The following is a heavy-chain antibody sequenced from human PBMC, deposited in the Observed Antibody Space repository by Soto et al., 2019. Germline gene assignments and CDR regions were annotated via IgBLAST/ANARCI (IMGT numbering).Heavy chain of an antibody. V-gene: IGHV4-39*01. CDR3: AAVAGPETYYYYYGMDV. J-gene: IGHJ6*04. D-gene: IGHD6-19*01. CDR2: IYYSGST. Sequence: SETLSLTCTVSGGSISSSSYYWGWIRQPPGKGLEWIGSIYYSGSTYYNPSLKSRVTISVDTSKNQFSLKLSSVTAADTAVYYCAAVAGPETYYYYYGMDVWGKGNTVTVSS. CDR1: GGSISSSSYY.